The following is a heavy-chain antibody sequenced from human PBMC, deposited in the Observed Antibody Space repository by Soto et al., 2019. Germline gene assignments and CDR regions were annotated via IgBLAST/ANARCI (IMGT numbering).Heavy chain of an antibody. J-gene: IGHJ3*02. Sequence: EVQLVESGGGLVKPGGSLRLSCAASGFTFSNAWMSWVRQAPGKGLEWVGRIKSTTDGGTTDYAAPVKGRFTISRDDSNNTLYLQMNSLKTEDTAVYYCTTAPGVAFDIWGQGTMVTVSS. CDR1: GFTFSNAW. V-gene: IGHV3-15*01. D-gene: IGHD2-8*01. CDR2: IKSTTDGGTT. CDR3: TTAPGVAFDI.